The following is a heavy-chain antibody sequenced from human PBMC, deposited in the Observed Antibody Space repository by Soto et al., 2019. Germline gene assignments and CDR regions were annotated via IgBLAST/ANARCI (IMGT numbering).Heavy chain of an antibody. CDR1: GGTFSSYA. CDR2: IIPIFGTA. D-gene: IGHD3-3*01. CDR3: ARPLESYDFWSGYYTPHGAFDI. Sequence: SVKVSCKASGGTFSSYAISWVRQAPGQGLEWMGGIIPIFGTANYAQKFQGRVTITADESTSTAYLQWSSLKASDTAMYYCARPLESYDFWSGYYTPHGAFDIWGQGTMVTVSS. V-gene: IGHV1-69*13. J-gene: IGHJ3*02.